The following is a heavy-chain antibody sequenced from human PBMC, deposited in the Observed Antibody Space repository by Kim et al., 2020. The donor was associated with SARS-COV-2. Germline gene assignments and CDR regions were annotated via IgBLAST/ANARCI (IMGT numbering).Heavy chain of an antibody. Sequence: GGSLRLSCAASGFIFDTYAMHWVRQTPGKGLEYVAAISSNGADPYYADSVKGSFTISRDNSRNTMYLRMGSLRAEDMGVYYCARAGGHCSGTACYLFDYWGQGTLVTVSS. CDR3: ARAGGHCSGTACYLFDY. V-gene: IGHV3-64*02. CDR2: ISSNGADP. CDR1: GFIFDTYA. J-gene: IGHJ4*02. D-gene: IGHD2-2*01.